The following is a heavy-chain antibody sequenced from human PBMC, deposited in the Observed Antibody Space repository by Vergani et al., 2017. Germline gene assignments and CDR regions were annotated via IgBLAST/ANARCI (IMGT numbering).Heavy chain of an antibody. D-gene: IGHD1-26*01. V-gene: IGHV1-69*06. CDR2: IIPIFGTA. Sequence: QVQLVQSGAEVKKPGSSVKVSCKASGGTFSSYAISWVRQAPGQGLEWMGGIIPIFGTANYAQKFQGRVTITADKSTSTAYMGLSSLRSEDTAVYYCARGPYPRSLPSPAVGYWGQGTLVTVSS. CDR1: GGTFSSYA. CDR3: ARGPYPRSLPSPAVGY. J-gene: IGHJ4*02.